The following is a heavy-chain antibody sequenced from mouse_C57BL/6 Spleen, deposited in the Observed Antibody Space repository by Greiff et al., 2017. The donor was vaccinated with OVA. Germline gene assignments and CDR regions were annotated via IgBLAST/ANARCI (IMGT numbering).Heavy chain of an antibody. V-gene: IGHV3-6*01. Sequence: VQLQQSGPGLVKPSQSLSLTCSVTGYSITSGYYWNWIRQFPGNKLEWMGYISYDGSNNYNPSLKNRISITRDTSKNQFFLKLNSVTTEDTATYYCAREGYGSSLYYYAMDYWGQGTSVTVSS. D-gene: IGHD1-1*01. CDR3: AREGYGSSLYYYAMDY. CDR1: GYSITSGYY. CDR2: ISYDGSN. J-gene: IGHJ4*01.